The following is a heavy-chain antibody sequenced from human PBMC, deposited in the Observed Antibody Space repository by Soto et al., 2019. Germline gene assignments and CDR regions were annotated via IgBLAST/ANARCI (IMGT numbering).Heavy chain of an antibody. CDR3: ARIGDYEPITIDI. CDR1: GGSISSYY. J-gene: IGHJ3*02. Sequence: PSKTLSLTCTVSGGSISSYYWSWIRQPPGKGLEWIGYIYYSGSTNYNPSLKSRVTISVDTSKNQFSLKLSSVTAADKAVYYCARIGDYEPITIDIWGQGKMGTVSS. CDR2: IYYSGST. D-gene: IGHD3-22*01. V-gene: IGHV4-59*01.